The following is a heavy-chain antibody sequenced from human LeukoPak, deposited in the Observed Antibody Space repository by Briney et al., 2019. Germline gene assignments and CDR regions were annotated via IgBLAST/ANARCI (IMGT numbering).Heavy chain of an antibody. CDR3: ARVGIAAAGTFADAFDI. CDR2: IYHSGST. Sequence: PSETLSLTCTVSGGSISSYYWNWIRQPPGKGLEWIGYIYHSGSTNYNPSLKSRVTISVDTSKNQFSLKLSSVTAADTAVYYCARVGIAAAGTFADAFDIWGQGTMVTVSS. J-gene: IGHJ3*02. V-gene: IGHV4-59*12. CDR1: GGSISSYY. D-gene: IGHD6-13*01.